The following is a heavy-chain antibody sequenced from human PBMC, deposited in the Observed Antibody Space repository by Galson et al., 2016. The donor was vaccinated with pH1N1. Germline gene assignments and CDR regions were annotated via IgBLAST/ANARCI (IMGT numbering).Heavy chain of an antibody. J-gene: IGHJ4*02. CDR3: ARVTPTEPFDY. CDR1: GYTFARFY. D-gene: IGHD2-15*01. CDR2: IDPKSGNT. Sequence: SVKVSCKASGYTFARFYLHWVRQAPGQGLEWMGWIDPKSGNTHYAQKFQGRVNVTGDTSISTAYMHLSGLTYDDAAVYYCARVTPTEPFDYWGQGALVTVSS. V-gene: IGHV1-2*02.